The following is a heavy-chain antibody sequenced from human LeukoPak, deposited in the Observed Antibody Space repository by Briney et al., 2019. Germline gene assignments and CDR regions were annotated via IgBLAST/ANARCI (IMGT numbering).Heavy chain of an antibody. D-gene: IGHD3-10*01. Sequence: ASVKVSCKASGYTFTGYYMHWVRQAPGQGLEWMGWINPNSGGTNYAQKFQGRVTMTRDTSISTAYMELSRLRSDDTAVYYCARGFRGVNILRDDYYYYMDVWGKGTTVTVSS. CDR1: GYTFTGYY. J-gene: IGHJ6*03. CDR3: ARGFRGVNILRDDYYYYMDV. V-gene: IGHV1-2*02. CDR2: INPNSGGT.